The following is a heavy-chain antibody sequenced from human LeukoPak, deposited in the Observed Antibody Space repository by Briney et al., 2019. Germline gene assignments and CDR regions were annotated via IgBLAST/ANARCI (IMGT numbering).Heavy chain of an antibody. Sequence: GGSLRLSCAASGFTFSSYAMHWVRQAPGKGLEYVSAISSNGGSTYYANSVKGRFTISRDNAKNSLYLQMNSLRAEDTAVYYCARVHCGGDSYPPFYWGQGTLVTVSS. J-gene: IGHJ4*02. D-gene: IGHD2-21*02. CDR1: GFTFSSYA. V-gene: IGHV3-64*01. CDR3: ARVHCGGDSYPPFY. CDR2: ISSNGGST.